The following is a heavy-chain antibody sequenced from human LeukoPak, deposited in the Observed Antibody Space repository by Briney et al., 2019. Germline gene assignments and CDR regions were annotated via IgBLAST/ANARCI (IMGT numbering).Heavy chain of an antibody. D-gene: IGHD5-18*01. V-gene: IGHV1-8*01. CDR1: GYTFTSYD. CDR2: MNPNSGNT. J-gene: IGHJ4*02. Sequence: AAVKVSCKPSGYTFTSYDINWVRQATRQGLEWMGWMNPNSGNTGYAQKFPGRVTMTRNTSISTAYMELSSLRSEDTAVYCCARGRRGYRDDYWGQGTLVTVSS. CDR3: ARGRRGYRDDY.